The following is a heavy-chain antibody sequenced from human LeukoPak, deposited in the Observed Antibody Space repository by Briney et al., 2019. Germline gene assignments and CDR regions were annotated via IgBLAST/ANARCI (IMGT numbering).Heavy chain of an antibody. CDR1: GFTFSSYA. CDR2: TSGSGGST. D-gene: IGHD5-12*01. J-gene: IGHJ4*02. Sequence: GGSLRLSCAASGFTFSSYAMSWVRQAPGKGLEWVSATSGSGGSTYYADSVKGRFTISRDNSKNTLYLQMNSLRAEDTAVYYCAKGYSGYDRLDYWGQGTLVTVSS. CDR3: AKGYSGYDRLDY. V-gene: IGHV3-23*01.